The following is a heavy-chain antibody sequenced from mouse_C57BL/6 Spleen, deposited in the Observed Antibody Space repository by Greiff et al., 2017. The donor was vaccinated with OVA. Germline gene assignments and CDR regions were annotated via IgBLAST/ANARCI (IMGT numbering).Heavy chain of an antibody. V-gene: IGHV1-39*01. D-gene: IGHD1-1*01. Sequence: LVESGPELVKPGASVKISCKASGYSFTDYNMNWVKQSNGKSLEWIGVINPNYGTTSYNQKFKGKATLTVDQSSSTAYMQLNSLTSEDSAVYYCARIEITTVVDYYAMDYWGQGTSVTVSS. J-gene: IGHJ4*01. CDR2: INPNYGTT. CDR1: GYSFTDYN. CDR3: ARIEITTVVDYYAMDY.